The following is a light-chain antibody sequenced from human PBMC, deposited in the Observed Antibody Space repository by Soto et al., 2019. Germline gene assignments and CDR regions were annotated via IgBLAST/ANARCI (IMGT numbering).Light chain of an antibody. CDR1: SRAVGGYNY. Sequence: QSVLNQPASVSGSPGQSIAISLPGNSRAVGGYNYVSWYQQHPGKAPQLIIYEVTNRPSGVSNRFSGSKSGNTASLTISGLQAEDEADYYCSSYTSSSTRVFGTGTKVTVL. J-gene: IGLJ1*01. V-gene: IGLV2-14*01. CDR2: EVT. CDR3: SSYTSSSTRV.